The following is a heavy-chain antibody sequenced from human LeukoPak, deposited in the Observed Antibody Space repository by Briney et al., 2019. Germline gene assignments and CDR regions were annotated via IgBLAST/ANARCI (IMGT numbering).Heavy chain of an antibody. CDR3: AKGNSSSWYRYYYYYYGMDV. J-gene: IGHJ6*02. CDR1: GFTFSSYG. V-gene: IGHV3-30*18. D-gene: IGHD6-13*01. CDR2: ISYDGSNK. Sequence: GRSLRLSCAASGFTFSSYGMHWVRQAPGKGLEWVAVISYDGSNKYYADSVKGRFTISRDNSKNTLYLQMNSLRAEDTAVYYCAKGNSSSWYRYYYYYYGMDVWGQGTTVTVSS.